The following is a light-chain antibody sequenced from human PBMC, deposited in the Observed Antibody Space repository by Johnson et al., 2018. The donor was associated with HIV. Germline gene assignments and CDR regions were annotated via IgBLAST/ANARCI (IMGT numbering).Light chain of an antibody. CDR2: DNN. CDR3: ATWDSSLSAGRV. J-gene: IGLJ1*01. CDR1: SSNIGNNY. Sequence: SLLTQPPSVSAAPGQKVTISCSGSSSNIGNNYVSWYQQLPGTAPKLLIYDNNKRPSGIPDRFSGSKSGTSATLGITGLQTGDEADYYCATWDSSLSAGRVFGTGTKVTVL. V-gene: IGLV1-51*01.